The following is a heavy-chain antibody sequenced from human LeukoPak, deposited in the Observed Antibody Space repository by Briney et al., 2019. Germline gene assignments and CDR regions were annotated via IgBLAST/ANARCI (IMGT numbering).Heavy chain of an antibody. CDR3: ARDLYSSGYFDY. CDR2: ISYDGSNK. V-gene: IGHV3-30-3*01. D-gene: IGHD6-19*01. CDR1: GFTFSTYA. Sequence: SGGSLRLSCTASGFTFSTYAMHWVRQAPGKGLEWVAVISYDGSNKYYVDSVKGRFTISRDNSKNTLYLQVNSLRAEDTAVYYCARDLYSSGYFDYWGQGTLVTVSS. J-gene: IGHJ4*02.